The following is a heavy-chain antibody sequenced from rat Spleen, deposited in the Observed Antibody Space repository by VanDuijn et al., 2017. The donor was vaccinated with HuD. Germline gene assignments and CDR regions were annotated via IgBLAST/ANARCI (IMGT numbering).Heavy chain of an antibody. CDR1: GFAFSDFF. J-gene: IGHJ2*01. V-gene: IGHV5-29*01. CDR3: TTAHNYDFDY. Sequence: EVRLVESDGGLVQPGGSLKLSCAASGFAFSDFFMAWVRQAPAKGLEWVATISSDGSTTYYRDSVKGRFTISRDNAKSTLYLQMDSLRSEDTATYYCTTAHNYDFDYWGQGVMVTVSS. D-gene: IGHD1-10*01. CDR2: ISSDGSTT.